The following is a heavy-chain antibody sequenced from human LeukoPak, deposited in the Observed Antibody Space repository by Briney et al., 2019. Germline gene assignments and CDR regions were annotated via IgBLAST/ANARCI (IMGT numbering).Heavy chain of an antibody. D-gene: IGHD3-10*01. J-gene: IGHJ4*02. CDR2: ISVTGGTT. Sequence: GGSLRLSCAASGFTFSTYAMSWVRQAPGKGLEWVSVISVTGGTTYYADSVKGRFTISRDNSKNTLYLQMNSLRAEDTAVYYCANLGRSVVYYGSDWGQGTPVTVSS. V-gene: IGHV3-23*01. CDR3: ANLGRSVVYYGSD. CDR1: GFTFSTYA.